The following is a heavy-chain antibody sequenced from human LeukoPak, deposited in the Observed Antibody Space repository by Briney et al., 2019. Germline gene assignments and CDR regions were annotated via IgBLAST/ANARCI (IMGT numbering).Heavy chain of an antibody. CDR3: ARAEGYGGELDS. CDR2: ISGSGGST. V-gene: IGHV3-23*01. J-gene: IGHJ4*02. Sequence: SGGSLRLSCAASGFTFSSYAMSWVRQAPGKGLEWVSAISGSGGSTYYADSVKGRFTISRDNSKNTLYLQMNSLRAEDTAVYYCARAEGYGGELDSWGQGTLVTVSS. CDR1: GFTFSSYA. D-gene: IGHD4-23*01.